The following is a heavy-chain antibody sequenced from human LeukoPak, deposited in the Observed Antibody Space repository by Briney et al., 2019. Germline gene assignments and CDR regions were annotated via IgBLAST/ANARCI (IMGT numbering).Heavy chain of an antibody. CDR3: ARDPFMVRGVITTAYFDY. J-gene: IGHJ4*02. CDR1: GGTFSSYA. Sequence: GSSVKVSCKASGGTFSSYAISWVRQAPGQGLEWMGRIIPIFGTANYAQKFQGRVTITTDESTSTAYMELSSLRSEDTAVYYCARDPFMVRGVITTAYFDYWGQGILVTVSS. V-gene: IGHV1-69*05. CDR2: IIPIFGTA. D-gene: IGHD3-10*01.